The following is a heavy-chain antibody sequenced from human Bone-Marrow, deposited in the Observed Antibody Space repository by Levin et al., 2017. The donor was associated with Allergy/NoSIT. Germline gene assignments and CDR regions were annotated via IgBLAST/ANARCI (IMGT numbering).Heavy chain of an antibody. CDR3: AKGGCSATSCLDY. V-gene: IGHV3-74*01. D-gene: IGHD2-2*01. Sequence: GGSLRLSCAVSGFTFSTYWMHWVRQAPGKGLVWVSRINSGGSATDYADSVKGRCTISRDNARNTLYLQMNSLSAEDTAVYYCAKGGCSATSCLDYWRQGTLVTVSS. J-gene: IGHJ4*02. CDR2: INSGGSAT. CDR1: GFTFSTYW.